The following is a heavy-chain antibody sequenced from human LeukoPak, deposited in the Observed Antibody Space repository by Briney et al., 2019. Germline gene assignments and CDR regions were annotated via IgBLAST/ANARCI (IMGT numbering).Heavy chain of an antibody. D-gene: IGHD5-24*01. CDR2: ISSSSPTV. V-gene: IGHV3-48*01. CDR1: GFTFSSYS. CDR3: TRDGQFYAMDV. Sequence: GGSLRLSCAASGFTFSSYSMNWVRQAPGKGLEWISYISSSSPTVNYADSVKGRFTISRDNAKNTLYLLMNSLRAEDTAVNYCTRDGQFYAMDVWGQGTTVTVSS. J-gene: IGHJ6*02.